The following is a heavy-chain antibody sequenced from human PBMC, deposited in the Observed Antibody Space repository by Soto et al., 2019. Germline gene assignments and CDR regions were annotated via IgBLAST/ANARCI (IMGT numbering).Heavy chain of an antibody. CDR2: IDPTDSHT. V-gene: IGHV5-10-1*01. Sequence: GESLKISCKASGYNFTSYWISWVRQMPGKDLEWMGRIDPTDSHTNYSPSFQGHVTISADNSITTAYLQWSSPKASDTAMYYCARLSGGYCSGGSCYSYYYYGMDVWGQGTTVTVSS. J-gene: IGHJ6*02. CDR1: GYNFTSYW. CDR3: ARLSGGYCSGGSCYSYYYYGMDV. D-gene: IGHD2-15*01.